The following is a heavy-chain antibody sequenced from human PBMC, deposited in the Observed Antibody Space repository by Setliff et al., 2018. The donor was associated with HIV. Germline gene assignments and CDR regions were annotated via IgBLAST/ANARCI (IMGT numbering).Heavy chain of an antibody. CDR1: GFTLREVS. CDR3: ARDGIRVFTGGDPDY. V-gene: IGHV1-24*01. Sequence: ASVKVSCKVSGFTLREVSMHWVRQAPGKGLEWMGYFDPEDGETVYAQKFQGRVTMTEDTSTGTAYMELSGLRSEDTAVYYCARDGIRVFTGGDPDYWGQGTLVTVSS. D-gene: IGHD3-3*01. CDR2: FDPEDGET. J-gene: IGHJ4*02.